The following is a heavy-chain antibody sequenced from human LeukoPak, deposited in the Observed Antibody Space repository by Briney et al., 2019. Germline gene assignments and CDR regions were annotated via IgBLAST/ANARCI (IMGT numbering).Heavy chain of an antibody. Sequence: ASVKVSCKASGGTFSSYAISLVRQAPGQGLEWMGGIIPIFGTANYAQKFQGRVTITADESTSTAYMELSSLRSEDTAVYYCARGRDTYYDFWSGYNSWFDPWGQGTLVTVSS. V-gene: IGHV1-69*13. CDR1: GGTFSSYA. CDR3: ARGRDTYYDFWSGYNSWFDP. D-gene: IGHD3-3*01. CDR2: IIPIFGTA. J-gene: IGHJ5*02.